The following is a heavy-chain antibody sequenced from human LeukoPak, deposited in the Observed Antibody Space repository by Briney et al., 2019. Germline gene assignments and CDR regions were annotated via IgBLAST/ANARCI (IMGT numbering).Heavy chain of an antibody. CDR3: ARVAVAGTSKYWFDP. CDR2: ITPSGGST. CDR1: GYTFTNYY. J-gene: IGHJ5*02. Sequence: GASVKISCKASGYTFTNYYMHWVRQAPGQGLEWLGLITPSGGSTWYAQKFQGRVTMTRDMSTSTDYMELSRLRSDDTAVYYCARVAVAGTSKYWFDPWGQGTLVTVSS. D-gene: IGHD6-19*01. V-gene: IGHV1-46*01.